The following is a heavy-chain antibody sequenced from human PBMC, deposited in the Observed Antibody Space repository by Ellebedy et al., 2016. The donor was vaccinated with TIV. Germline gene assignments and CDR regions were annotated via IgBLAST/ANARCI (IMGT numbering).Heavy chain of an antibody. CDR3: ARDKGDGIMITFGGVIVGNYYFDY. J-gene: IGHJ4*02. Sequence: GESLKISCAASGFTFSSYAMHWVRQAPGKGLEWVAVISYDGSNKYYADSVKGRFTISRDNSKNTLYLQMNSLRAEDTAVYYCARDKGDGIMITFGGVIVGNYYFDYWGQGTLVTVSS. D-gene: IGHD3-16*02. V-gene: IGHV3-30-3*01. CDR1: GFTFSSYA. CDR2: ISYDGSNK.